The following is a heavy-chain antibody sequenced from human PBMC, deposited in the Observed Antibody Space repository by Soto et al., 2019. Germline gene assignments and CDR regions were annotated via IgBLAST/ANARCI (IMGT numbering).Heavy chain of an antibody. V-gene: IGHV3-30-3*01. CDR1: GFTFSSYA. J-gene: IGHJ4*02. Sequence: QVQLVESGGGVVQPGRSLRLSCAASGFTFSSYAMHWVRQAPGKGLEWVAVISYDGSNKYYADSVKGRFTISRDNSKNTLYLQMNSLRAEDTAVYYCAGGGYSYTDYWGQGTLVTVSS. CDR2: ISYDGSNK. D-gene: IGHD5-18*01. CDR3: AGGGYSYTDY.